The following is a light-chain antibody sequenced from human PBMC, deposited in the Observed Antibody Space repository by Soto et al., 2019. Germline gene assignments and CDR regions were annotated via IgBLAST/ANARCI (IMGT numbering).Light chain of an antibody. CDR3: QSYDSSLRGV. Sequence: QPVLTQPPSVSGAPGQRVTISCTGSSSNIGAGYDVHWYQQLPGTAPKLLIYGNTNRPSGVPDRFSGSKSGTSASLAITGLQAEDEADYYCQSYDSSLRGVFGVGTKLTVL. V-gene: IGLV1-40*01. CDR2: GNT. CDR1: SSNIGAGYD. J-gene: IGLJ3*02.